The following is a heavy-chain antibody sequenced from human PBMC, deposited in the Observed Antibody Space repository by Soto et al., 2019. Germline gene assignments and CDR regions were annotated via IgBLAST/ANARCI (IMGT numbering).Heavy chain of an antibody. CDR2: INPNSGVT. CDR3: ARESGGATATLDYYYFYMDV. Sequence: ASVKVSCKASGYTFTGYYMHWVRQAPGQGLEWMGWINPNSGVTNYAQKFQGWVSMTRDTSIRTVYMQLSRLRSDDTAVYYCARESGGATATLDYYYFYMDVWGTGTTVTVSS. J-gene: IGHJ6*03. D-gene: IGHD5-12*01. V-gene: IGHV1-2*04. CDR1: GYTFTGYY.